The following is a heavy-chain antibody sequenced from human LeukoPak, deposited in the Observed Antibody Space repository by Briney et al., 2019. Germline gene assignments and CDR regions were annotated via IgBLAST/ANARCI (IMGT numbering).Heavy chain of an antibody. Sequence: GGSLRLSCAASGFTFSSYWMSWVRQAPGKGLEWVANIKQDGSEKYYVDSVKGRFTIPRDNAKNSLYLQMNSLRAEDTAVYYCARYSYGYYYYYYMDVWGKGTTVTVSS. CDR2: IKQDGSEK. CDR1: GFTFSSYW. CDR3: ARYSYGYYYYYYMDV. D-gene: IGHD5-18*01. J-gene: IGHJ6*03. V-gene: IGHV3-7*01.